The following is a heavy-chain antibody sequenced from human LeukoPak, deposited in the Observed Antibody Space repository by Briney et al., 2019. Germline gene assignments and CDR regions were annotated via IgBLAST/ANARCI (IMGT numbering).Heavy chain of an antibody. CDR2: IYYSGST. CDR3: ARVVRGEGYYYGMDV. CDR1: GGSISSYY. Sequence: PSETLSLTCTVSGGSISSYYWSWIRQPPGKGLEWIGYIYYSGSTNYNPSLKSRVTISVDTSKNQFSLKMSSVTAADTAAYSCARVVRGEGYYYGMDVWGQGTTVTVSS. D-gene: IGHD3-10*01. J-gene: IGHJ6*02. V-gene: IGHV4-59*01.